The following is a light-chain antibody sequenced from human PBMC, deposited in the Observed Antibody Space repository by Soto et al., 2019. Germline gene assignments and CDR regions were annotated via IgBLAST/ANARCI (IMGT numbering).Light chain of an antibody. CDR3: QQTYSTPWT. CDR2: DAS. J-gene: IGKJ1*01. V-gene: IGKV1-39*01. CDR1: QNIDSY. Sequence: DIQMTQSPSSLSASVGDRVTITCRASQNIDSYLNWYQQRPGKAPKLLIHDASSLQSGVPSRFSGSGSGTDFALTINSLQPEDFATIYCQQTYSTPWTFGLGTKVEIK.